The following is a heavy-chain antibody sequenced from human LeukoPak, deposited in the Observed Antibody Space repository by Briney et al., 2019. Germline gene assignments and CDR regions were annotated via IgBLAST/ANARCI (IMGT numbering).Heavy chain of an antibody. CDR1: GVSINSNSYY. Sequence: SETLSLTCTASGVSINSNSYYWGWIRQPPGKGLECIGIIYYSGTTYYNPSLKSRVTISVDTSKNQFSLRLNSVTAADTAVYYCARRTVTGYYFDYWGQGTLVSVSS. D-gene: IGHD4-17*01. CDR2: IYYSGTT. V-gene: IGHV4-39*01. J-gene: IGHJ4*02. CDR3: ARRTVTGYYFDY.